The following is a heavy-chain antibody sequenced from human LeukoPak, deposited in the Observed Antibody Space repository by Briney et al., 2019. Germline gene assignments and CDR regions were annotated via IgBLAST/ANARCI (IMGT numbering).Heavy chain of an antibody. V-gene: IGHV3-30*03. CDR1: GFTFSDYG. CDR3: ARDSADV. Sequence: GGSLRLSCTASGFTFSDYGMHWVRQAPGKGLEWVTFISYDGSNKYYVDSVKGRFTISRDNSKNTLYLQMNSLRAEDTAVYYCARDSADVWGQGTTVTVSS. J-gene: IGHJ6*02. CDR2: ISYDGSNK.